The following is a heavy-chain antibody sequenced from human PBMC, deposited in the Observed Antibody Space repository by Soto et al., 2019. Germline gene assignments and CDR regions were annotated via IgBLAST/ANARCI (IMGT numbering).Heavy chain of an antibody. D-gene: IGHD6-19*01. Sequence: QVTLKESGPVLVKPTEPLTLRCTVSGLSITDSEMGVSWIRQPQGQPLEWLAHIDSSGEKSYRTFLKSRLAISKDTSKSQIVLTMTNMDPADTATYYCARRHLAVAVSPWFDPWGQGIPVTVSS. CDR3: ARRHLAVAVSPWFDP. CDR1: GLSITDSEMG. CDR2: IDSSGEK. V-gene: IGHV2-26*01. J-gene: IGHJ5*02.